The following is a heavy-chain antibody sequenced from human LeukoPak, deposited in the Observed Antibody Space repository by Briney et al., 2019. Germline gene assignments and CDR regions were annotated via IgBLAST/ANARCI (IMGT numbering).Heavy chain of an antibody. CDR1: GFTFGSYA. CDR3: AKEGGPSGYSPCDS. Sequence: GGSLRLSCAASGFTFGSYAMSWVRQAPRKGLEWVSAMSSGYGGTYYADSVKGRFTISRDKSKNTLYLQMNSLSVEDTALYYCAKEGGPSGYSPCDSWGQGTLVTVSS. J-gene: IGHJ5*01. V-gene: IGHV3-23*01. CDR2: MSSGYGGT. D-gene: IGHD5-18*01.